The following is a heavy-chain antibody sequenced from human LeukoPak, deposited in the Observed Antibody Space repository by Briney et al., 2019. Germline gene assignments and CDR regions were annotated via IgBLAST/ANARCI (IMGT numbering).Heavy chain of an antibody. CDR1: GGSISSGSYY. CDR2: IYPSGST. D-gene: IGHD3-22*01. J-gene: IGHJ2*01. V-gene: IGHV4-61*02. Sequence: SQTLSLTCTVSGGSISSGSYYWSWIRQPAGKGLEWIGRIYPSGSTNYNPSLKSRVTISVDTSKNQFSLKLSSVTAADTAVYYCARSGGDYYDSSGLDRYFDLWGRGTLVTVSS. CDR3: ARSGGDYYDSSGLDRYFDL.